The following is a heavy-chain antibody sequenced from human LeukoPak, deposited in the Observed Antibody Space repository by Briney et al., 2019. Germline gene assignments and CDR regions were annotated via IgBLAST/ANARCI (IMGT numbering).Heavy chain of an antibody. J-gene: IGHJ5*02. CDR1: GYTFTSYD. CDR3: ASSQSSTSLRTVWFDP. CDR2: IIPIFGTA. V-gene: IGHV1-69*05. Sequence: VASVKVSCKASGYTFTSYDINWVRQATGQGLEWMGGIIPIFGTANYAQKFQGRVTITTDESTSTAYMELSSLRSEDTAVYYCASSQSSTSLRTVWFDPWGQGTLVTVSS. D-gene: IGHD2-2*01.